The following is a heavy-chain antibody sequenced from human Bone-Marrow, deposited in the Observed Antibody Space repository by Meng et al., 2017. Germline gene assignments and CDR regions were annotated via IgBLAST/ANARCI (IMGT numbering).Heavy chain of an antibody. D-gene: IGHD5-24*01. CDR3: AKEMAVLDY. Sequence: EVQVGVSGGGLGQPGGSLRLSCASFGLTFSSYSMSCVRQAPGKGLEWVSAISGSGGSTYYADSVKGRFTISRDNSKNTLYLQMNSLRAEDTAVYYCAKEMAVLDYWGQGTLVTVSS. V-gene: IGHV3-23*04. CDR1: GLTFSSYS. CDR2: ISGSGGST. J-gene: IGHJ4*02.